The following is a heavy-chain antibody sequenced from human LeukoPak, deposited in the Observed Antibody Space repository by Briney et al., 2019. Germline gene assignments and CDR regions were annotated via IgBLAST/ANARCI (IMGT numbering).Heavy chain of an antibody. CDR2: ISSSSSYV. CDR1: GFTFSSYS. Sequence: GGSLRLSCAASGFTFSSYSMNWVRQAPGKGLEWVSSISSSSSYVYYADSVKGRFTISRDNAKNSLYLQMNSLRAEDTAVYYCARERYSAYDFDALDVWGQGTMVTVSS. D-gene: IGHD5-12*01. J-gene: IGHJ3*01. V-gene: IGHV3-21*01. CDR3: ARERYSAYDFDALDV.